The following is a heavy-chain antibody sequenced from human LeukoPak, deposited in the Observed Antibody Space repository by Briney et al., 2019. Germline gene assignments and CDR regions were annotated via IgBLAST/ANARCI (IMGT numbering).Heavy chain of an antibody. CDR1: GFPFSDFS. D-gene: IGHD1-7*01. V-gene: IGHV3-23*01. CDR2: ISAGSEDS. CDR3: ARTIAQYSNTWLYYYYGLDV. J-gene: IGHJ6*02. Sequence: GGSLRLSCATSGFPFSDFSMTWVRQAPGKGLEWVSSISAGSEDSYYADSVKGRFTISRDNSKSTLYLQVNSLRADDTAVYYCARTIAQYSNTWLYYYYGLDVWGQGTTVTVSS.